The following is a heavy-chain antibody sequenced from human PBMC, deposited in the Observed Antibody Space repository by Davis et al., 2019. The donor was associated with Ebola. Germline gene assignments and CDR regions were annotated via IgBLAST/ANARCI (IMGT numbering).Heavy chain of an antibody. CDR2: IKKDGSEQ. D-gene: IGHD5-24*01. CDR1: GFTFSTYW. V-gene: IGHV3-7*03. J-gene: IGHJ4*02. Sequence: GESLKISCVASGFTFSTYWMSWVRQAPGKGLEWVANIKKDGSEQYYVDSVKGRFTISRDNAKNSVDLQMNSLRGEDTAVYYCATEYRDGYKWVPYYFDYWGQGALVTVAS. CDR3: ATEYRDGYKWVPYYFDY.